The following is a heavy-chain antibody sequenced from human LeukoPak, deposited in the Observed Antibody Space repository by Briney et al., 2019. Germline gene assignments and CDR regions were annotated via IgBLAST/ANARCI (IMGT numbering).Heavy chain of an antibody. CDR3: ARQTTYNYCLRR. V-gene: IGHV4-39*01. J-gene: IGHJ4*02. D-gene: IGHD5-24*01. CDR1: GGSISSPNYY. Sequence: SETLSLTCTVSGGSISSPNYYWDWIRQPPGKGLEWIGNIYYNGSTYYNPSLKSRVTISVDTSKNEFSLQLSSVTAADTAVYYCARQTTYNYCLRRWGQGTMVTVSS. CDR2: IYYNGST.